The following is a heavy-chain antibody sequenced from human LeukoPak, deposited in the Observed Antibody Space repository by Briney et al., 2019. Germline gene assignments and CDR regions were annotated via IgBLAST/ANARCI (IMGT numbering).Heavy chain of an antibody. CDR3: AKAPVTTCSGAYCYPFDY. Sequence: GGSLRLSCAASGFTLSSYAMSWVRQGPGKGLEWVSAISASGNTYHADSVKGRFTISRDSSKNTLYHQMNSLRAEDAAVYYCAKAPVTTCSGAYCYPFDYWGQGTLVTVSS. CDR1: GFTLSSYA. D-gene: IGHD2-15*01. V-gene: IGHV3-23*01. CDR2: ISASGNT. J-gene: IGHJ4*02.